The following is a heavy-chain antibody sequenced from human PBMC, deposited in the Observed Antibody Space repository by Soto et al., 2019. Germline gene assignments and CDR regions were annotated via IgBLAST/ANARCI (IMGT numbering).Heavy chain of an antibody. J-gene: IGHJ6*02. CDR3: ARASLASSGYYDYYYGLDV. CDR1: GGTFSSYA. D-gene: IGHD3-22*01. CDR2: IIPIFGTA. Sequence: SVKVSCKASGGTFSSYAISWVRQAPGQGLEWMGGIIPIFGTANYAQKFQGRVTITADESTSTAYMELSSLRSEDTAVYYCARASLASSGYYDYYYGLDVWGQGTTVTVSS. V-gene: IGHV1-69*13.